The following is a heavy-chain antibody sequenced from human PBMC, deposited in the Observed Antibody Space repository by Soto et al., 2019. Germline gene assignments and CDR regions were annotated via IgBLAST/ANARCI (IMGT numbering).Heavy chain of an antibody. D-gene: IGHD3-3*02. V-gene: IGHV3-15*01. CDR2: IKSKGGGETT. J-gene: IGHJ3*02. Sequence: EGQLVESGGRLVEPGGSLRLSCAASGFNFNVAWMNWVRQAPGKGLAGLGRIKSKGGGETTEYVAFVKGRVTISRDESKNTLYLQMNSLKSDDTAVYYCTKVLALPTNDAFDIWGQATMVTVSS. CDR1: GFNFNVAW. CDR3: TKVLALPTNDAFDI.